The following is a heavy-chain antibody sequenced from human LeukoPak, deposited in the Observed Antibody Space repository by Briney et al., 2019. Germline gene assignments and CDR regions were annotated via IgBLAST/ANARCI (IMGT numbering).Heavy chain of an antibody. Sequence: ATVKVSCKASGGTFSSYAISWVRQAPGQGLEWMGGIIPIFGTANYAQKFQGRVTITTDESTSTAYMELSSLRSEDTAVYYCARGLSNYYYYMDVWGKGPTVTVSS. J-gene: IGHJ6*03. D-gene: IGHD4-11*01. CDR1: GGTFSSYA. CDR2: IIPIFGTA. CDR3: ARGLSNYYYYMDV. V-gene: IGHV1-69*05.